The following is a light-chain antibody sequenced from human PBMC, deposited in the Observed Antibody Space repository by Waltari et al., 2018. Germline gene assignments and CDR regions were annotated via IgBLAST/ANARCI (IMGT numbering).Light chain of an antibody. V-gene: IGLV1-44*01. CDR2: GTN. CDR1: NSNIGRNP. Sequence: QSVLTQPPSASGTPGQRVTISCSGSNSNIGRNPVNWYQQLPGAAPKLLIYGTNHRPSGVPDRFSGSKSGTSASLSISGLRSEDEAHYYCEAWDDSLDGHVVFGGGTKSTVL. J-gene: IGLJ2*01. CDR3: EAWDDSLDGHVV.